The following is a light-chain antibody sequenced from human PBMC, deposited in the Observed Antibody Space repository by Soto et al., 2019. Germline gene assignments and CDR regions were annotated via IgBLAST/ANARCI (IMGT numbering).Light chain of an antibody. V-gene: IGKV3-20*01. Sequence: EIVLTQSPGTLSLSPGERATLSCRASQSVSSSYLAWYQQKPGQAPRLLIYGASSRATGIPDRFRGSGSGTDFTLTISRLEPEDFAVYYCQQYGTSPYTFGQGNKLEIQ. CDR1: QSVSSSY. J-gene: IGKJ2*01. CDR3: QQYGTSPYT. CDR2: GAS.